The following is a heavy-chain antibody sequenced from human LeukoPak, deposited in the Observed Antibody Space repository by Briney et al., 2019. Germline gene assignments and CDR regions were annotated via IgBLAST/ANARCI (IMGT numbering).Heavy chain of an antibody. D-gene: IGHD2-2*01. Sequence: GGSLRLSCAASGFTFSSYGMHWVHQAPGKGLEWVAVISYDGSNKYYADSVKGRFTISRDNSKNTLYLQMNSLKTEDTAVYYCTTGIRYCSSTSCRDYFDYWGQGTLVTVSS. J-gene: IGHJ4*02. CDR2: ISYDGSNK. CDR3: TTGIRYCSSTSCRDYFDY. V-gene: IGHV3-30*03. CDR1: GFTFSSYG.